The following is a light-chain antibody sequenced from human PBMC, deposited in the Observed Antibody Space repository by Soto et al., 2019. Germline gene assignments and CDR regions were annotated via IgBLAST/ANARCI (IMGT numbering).Light chain of an antibody. CDR2: DVS. CDR3: SSYTSRSTYV. Sequence: QSALTQPASVSGSLGQSITISCTGTSSDVGGYNYVSWYQHHPGKAPKLMIYDVSNRPSGVSNRFSGSKSGNTASLTISGLQAEDEADYYCSSYTSRSTYVFGTGTKVTVL. V-gene: IGLV2-14*03. J-gene: IGLJ1*01. CDR1: SSDVGGYNY.